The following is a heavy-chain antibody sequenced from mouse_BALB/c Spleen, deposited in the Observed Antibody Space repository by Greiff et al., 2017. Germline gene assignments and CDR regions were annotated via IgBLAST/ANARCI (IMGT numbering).Heavy chain of an antibody. CDR3: ARPRYDYDRDYYAMDY. Sequence: VQLQQPGAELVKPGASVKLSCKASGYTFTSYWMHWVKQRPGQGLEWIGEINPSNGRTNYNEKFKSKATLTVDKSSSTAYMQLSSLTSEDSAVYYCARPRYDYDRDYYAMDYWGQGTSVTVSS. CDR1: GYTFTSYW. J-gene: IGHJ4*01. D-gene: IGHD2-4*01. V-gene: IGHV1S81*02. CDR2: INPSNGRT.